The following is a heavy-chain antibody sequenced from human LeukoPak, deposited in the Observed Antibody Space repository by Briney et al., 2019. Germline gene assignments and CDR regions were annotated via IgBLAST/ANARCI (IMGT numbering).Heavy chain of an antibody. CDR1: GFTFDDYA. CDR2: ISWNSGSI. D-gene: IGHD3-22*01. V-gene: IGHV3-9*01. CDR3: AKDIASYYYDSSGYYAL. J-gene: IGHJ4*02. Sequence: GGSLRLSWAASGFTFDDYAMHWVRQAPGKGLEWVSGISWNSGSIGYADSVKGRFTISRDNAKNSLYLQMNSLRAEDTALYYCAKDIASYYYDSSGYYALWGQGTLVTVSS.